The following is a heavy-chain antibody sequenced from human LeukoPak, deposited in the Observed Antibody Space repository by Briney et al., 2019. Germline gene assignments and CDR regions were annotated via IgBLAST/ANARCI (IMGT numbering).Heavy chain of an antibody. CDR2: ISGSGGST. CDR3: AKDRGYSHYFDY. D-gene: IGHD2-21*01. CDR1: GFTFSSYA. Sequence: PGGSLRLFCAASGFTFSSYAMSWVRQAPGKGLEWVSAISGSGGSTYYADSVKGRFTISRDNSKNTLYLQMNSLRAEDTAVYYCAKDRGYSHYFDYWGQGTLVTVSS. V-gene: IGHV3-23*01. J-gene: IGHJ4*02.